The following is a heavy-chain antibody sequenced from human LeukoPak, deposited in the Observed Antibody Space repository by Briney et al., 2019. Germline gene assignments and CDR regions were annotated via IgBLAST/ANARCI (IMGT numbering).Heavy chain of an antibody. J-gene: IGHJ4*02. D-gene: IGHD2-2*01. Sequence: GGSLGLSCAASGFTFSSYWMSWVRQAPGKGLEWVANIKQDGSQKYYVHSVKGRFTISRDNAKNSLYLQMNSLRAEDTAVYYCARERRYCSSTSCFSLRGGGYFDYWGQGTLVTVSS. CDR2: IKQDGSQK. CDR1: GFTFSSYW. CDR3: ARERRYCSSTSCFSLRGGGYFDY. V-gene: IGHV3-7*01.